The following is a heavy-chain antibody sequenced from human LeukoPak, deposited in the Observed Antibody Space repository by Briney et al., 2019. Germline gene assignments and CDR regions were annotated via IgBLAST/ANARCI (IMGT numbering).Heavy chain of an antibody. D-gene: IGHD1-26*01. CDR1: SGSISNYY. Sequence: SETLSLTCTVSSGSISNYYWSWIRQPPGKGLEWIGYIYYTGSTNYNPSLKSRVTISVDTSNNQFSLKLSSMTAADTAVYYCARLGGSQTTPYWGQGTLVTVSS. CDR3: ARLGGSQTTPY. CDR2: IYYTGST. V-gene: IGHV4-59*01. J-gene: IGHJ4*02.